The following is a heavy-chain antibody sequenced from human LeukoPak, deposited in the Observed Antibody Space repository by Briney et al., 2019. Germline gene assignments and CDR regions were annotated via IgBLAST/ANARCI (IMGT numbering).Heavy chain of an antibody. Sequence: SETLSLTCTVSGYSISSGYYWGWIRQPPGKGLEWIGYVYYTGTTKSNPSLKSRVTISKDTSKNQLSLKLSSVTAADTAVYYCARYDRSGYSLELWGQGTLVTVSS. CDR2: VYYTGTT. CDR3: ARYDRSGYSLEL. J-gene: IGHJ4*02. V-gene: IGHV4-61*05. D-gene: IGHD3-22*01. CDR1: GYSISSGYY.